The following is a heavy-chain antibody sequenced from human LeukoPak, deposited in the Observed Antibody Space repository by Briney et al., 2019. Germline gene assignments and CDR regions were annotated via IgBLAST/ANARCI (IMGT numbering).Heavy chain of an antibody. CDR1: GFTFSNYW. V-gene: IGHV3-7*01. CDR2: IKLDGSEK. J-gene: IGHJ4*02. D-gene: IGHD4-23*01. Sequence: GGSLRLSCTVSGFTFSNYWMSWVRQAPGKGLEWVASIKLDGSEKYYVDSVKGRFTISRDNAKNSLYLQMNSLRAEDTAVHYCARDKRTVVTQLHYFDYWGQGTLVTVSS. CDR3: ARDKRTVVTQLHYFDY.